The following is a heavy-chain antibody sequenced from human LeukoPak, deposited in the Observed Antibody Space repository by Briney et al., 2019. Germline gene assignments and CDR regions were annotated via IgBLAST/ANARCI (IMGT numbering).Heavy chain of an antibody. CDR3: AKEGILWLRGVFDY. D-gene: IGHD5-18*01. Sequence: GGSLRLSCVASGFTFSDYGMHWVRQAPGKGLEWVAFIRYDRINKYYADSVKGRFTISRDNSKNTLYLQMNSLRAEDTAVYYCAKEGILWLRGVFDYWGQGTLVTVSS. V-gene: IGHV3-30*02. J-gene: IGHJ4*02. CDR2: IRYDRINK. CDR1: GFTFSDYG.